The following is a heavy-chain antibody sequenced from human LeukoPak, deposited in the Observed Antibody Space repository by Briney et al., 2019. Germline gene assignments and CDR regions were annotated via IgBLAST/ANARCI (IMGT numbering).Heavy chain of an antibody. Sequence: GGSLRLSCVASGFSFRNYAIHWVRQAPGKGLEYVSVINTDGRITYYADSVKGRFAISRDNSKNTVYLQMGSLRGEDMAVYYCTRDGGSFCDFDYWGQGALVTVSS. CDR2: INTDGRIT. J-gene: IGHJ4*02. CDR1: GFSFRNYA. D-gene: IGHD1-26*01. CDR3: TRDGGSFCDFDY. V-gene: IGHV3-64*02.